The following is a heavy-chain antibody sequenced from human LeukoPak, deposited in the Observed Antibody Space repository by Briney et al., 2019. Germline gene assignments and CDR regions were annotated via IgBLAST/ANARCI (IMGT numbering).Heavy chain of an antibody. Sequence: ASVKVSCKASGYTFTSYGISWVRQAPGQGLEWMGWISAYNGNANYAQKLQGRVTMTTDTSTSTAYMELRSLRSDDTAVYYCARDLRRYCSGGSCYSDWFDPWGQGTLVTVSS. CDR1: GYTFTSYG. CDR3: ARDLRRYCSGGSCYSDWFDP. D-gene: IGHD2-15*01. J-gene: IGHJ5*02. V-gene: IGHV1-18*01. CDR2: ISAYNGNA.